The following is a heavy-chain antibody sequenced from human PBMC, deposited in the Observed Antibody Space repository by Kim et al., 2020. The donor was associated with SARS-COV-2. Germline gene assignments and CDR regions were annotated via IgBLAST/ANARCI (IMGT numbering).Heavy chain of an antibody. Sequence: SETLSLTCTVSGGSISSGTYCWGWIRQPPGKGLEWIGNICYSGNTYYNPSLKSRVTISVDTSKNQFSLKLSSVTAADTAVYYCTRYSFKSNTDLDYWGQGTLVTVSS. CDR2: ICYSGNT. CDR1: GGSISSGTYC. D-gene: IGHD4-4*01. J-gene: IGHJ4*02. CDR3: TRYSFKSNTDLDY. V-gene: IGHV4-39*01.